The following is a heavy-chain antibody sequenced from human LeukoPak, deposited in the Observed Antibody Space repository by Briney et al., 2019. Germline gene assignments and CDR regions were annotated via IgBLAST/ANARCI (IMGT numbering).Heavy chain of an antibody. CDR3: ARDSYYTNSFDY. D-gene: IGHD2/OR15-2a*01. V-gene: IGHV1-2*02. CDR1: GYTFTGYY. J-gene: IGHJ4*02. Sequence: ASVKVSCKASGYTFTGYYIHWLRQAPGQGLEWMGWINPNGGGTKYAQKFQGRVTVTGDTSINTAYMELSRLKSDDTAVYFCARDSYYTNSFDYWGQGTLVTVSS. CDR2: INPNGGGT.